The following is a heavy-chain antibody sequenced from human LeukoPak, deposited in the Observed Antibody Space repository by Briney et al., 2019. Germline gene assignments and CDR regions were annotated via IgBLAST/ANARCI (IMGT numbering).Heavy chain of an antibody. J-gene: IGHJ3*02. CDR1: GGSISSYY. Sequence: PSETLSLTCTVSGGSISSYYWSWVRQPPGKGLEWIGYIYYSGSTNYNPSLKSRVTIPVDTSKNQFSLKLSSVTAADTAVYYCARPPLGMDAFDSWGKATMVTVSS. CDR2: IYYSGST. V-gene: IGHV4-59*01. CDR3: ARPPLGMDAFDS. D-gene: IGHD7-27*01.